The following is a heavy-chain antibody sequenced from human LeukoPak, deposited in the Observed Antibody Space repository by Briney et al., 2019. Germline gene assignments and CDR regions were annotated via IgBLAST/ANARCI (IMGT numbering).Heavy chain of an antibody. J-gene: IGHJ4*02. CDR2: ISCSGGRT. CDR3: AKEPRHCGGDCFSLLDY. D-gene: IGHD2-21*02. CDR1: GFTSSSYS. V-gene: IGHV3-23*01. Sequence: GGSLRLSCAASGFTSSSYSMSWVRQAPGKGLEWVSLISCSGGRTYYADSVKGGFTISRDNSKNTLYLQMNSLRAEDTAVFYCAKEPRHCGGDCFSLLDYWGQGTLVTVSS.